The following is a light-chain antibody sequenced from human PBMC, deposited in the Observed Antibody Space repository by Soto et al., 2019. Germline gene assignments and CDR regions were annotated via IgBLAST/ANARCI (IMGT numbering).Light chain of an antibody. J-gene: IGKJ4*01. CDR2: GTS. CDR1: QSVGDN. Sequence: DILMTQSPPTLSASAGDIATLACGASQSVGDNLAWYQQKPGQAPRLLIFGTSSRATGIPDRFSGSGSGTDFTLTISRLEPEDFAVYYCQQYSSSPPLTFGGGTKVDIK. V-gene: IGKV3D-15*01. CDR3: QQYSSSPPLT.